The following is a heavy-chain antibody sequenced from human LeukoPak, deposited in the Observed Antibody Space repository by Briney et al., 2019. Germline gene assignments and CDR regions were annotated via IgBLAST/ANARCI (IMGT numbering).Heavy chain of an antibody. Sequence: ASVKVSCKASGYTFTSYGISWVRQAPGQGLEWMGWISAYNGNTNYAQKLQGRVTMTTDTSTSTAYMELRSLRSDDTAVYYCARDGYRVVTNRGFDYWGQGTLVTVSS. CDR3: ARDGYRVVTNRGFDY. CDR2: ISAYNGNT. V-gene: IGHV1-18*01. D-gene: IGHD4-23*01. J-gene: IGHJ4*02. CDR1: GYTFTSYG.